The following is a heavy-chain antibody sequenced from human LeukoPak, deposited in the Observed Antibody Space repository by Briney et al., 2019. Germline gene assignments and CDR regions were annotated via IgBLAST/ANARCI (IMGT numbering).Heavy chain of an antibody. Sequence: GTSLRLSRAASGFTFSSYGMHWVRQAPGKGLEWVAVIWYDGGNKLYGDSVKGRFTISRDNSKNTVYLQMNSLRVEDTAVYYCVRDPYEAYWGQGTLVTVSS. CDR3: VRDPYEAY. V-gene: IGHV3-33*01. CDR2: IWYDGGNK. CDR1: GFTFSSYG. D-gene: IGHD5-12*01. J-gene: IGHJ4*02.